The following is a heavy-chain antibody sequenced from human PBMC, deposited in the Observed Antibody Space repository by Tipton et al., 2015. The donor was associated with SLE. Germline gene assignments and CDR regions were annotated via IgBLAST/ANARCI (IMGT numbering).Heavy chain of an antibody. CDR3: AKDHGSDWNLYGLDV. Sequence: SLRLSCEASGFSLRDFGIHWVRQAPGKGLDWLAVMWFDGSNKYYADSVKGRFTVSRDLSKNTLYLQMDSLRVEDTAVYHCAKDHGSDWNLYGLDVWGQGTTVTVSS. CDR1: GFSLRDFG. V-gene: IGHV3-33*06. D-gene: IGHD1-1*01. J-gene: IGHJ6*02. CDR2: MWFDGSNK.